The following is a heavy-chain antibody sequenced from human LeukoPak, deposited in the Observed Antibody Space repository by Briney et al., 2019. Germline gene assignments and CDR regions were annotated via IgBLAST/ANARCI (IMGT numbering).Heavy chain of an antibody. D-gene: IGHD5-12*01. CDR2: IYTSGST. Sequence: SETLSLTCTVSGGSISSGSYYWSWIRQPAGKGLEWIGRIYTSGSTNYNPSLKSRVTISVDTSKNQFSLKLSSVTAADTAVYYCVGYGRLYFDYWGQGTLVTVSS. CDR3: VGYGRLYFDY. CDR1: GGSISSGSYY. V-gene: IGHV4-61*02. J-gene: IGHJ4*02.